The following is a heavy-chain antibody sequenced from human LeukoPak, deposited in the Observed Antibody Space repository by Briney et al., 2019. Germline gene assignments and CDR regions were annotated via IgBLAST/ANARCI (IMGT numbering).Heavy chain of an antibody. Sequence: GGSLRLSCAASGFTFSSYGMSWVRQAPGKGLEWVSVVYTGGTTYYADSVKGRFTISRDNSQNTVFLQMNSLRDEDTAVYYCAKDGHCSGGTCSSFDYWGQGTLVTVPS. D-gene: IGHD2-15*01. CDR2: VYTGGTT. V-gene: IGHV3-23*03. CDR3: AKDGHCSGGTCSSFDY. J-gene: IGHJ4*02. CDR1: GFTFSSYG.